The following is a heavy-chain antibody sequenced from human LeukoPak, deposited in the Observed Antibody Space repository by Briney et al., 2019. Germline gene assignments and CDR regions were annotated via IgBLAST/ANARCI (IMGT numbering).Heavy chain of an antibody. J-gene: IGHJ4*02. V-gene: IGHV3-21*01. CDR1: GFTFSSYS. CDR2: ISSSSSYI. D-gene: IGHD5-18*01. Sequence: SGGSLRLSCAASGFTFSSYSMNWVRQAPGKGLEWVSSISSSSSYIYYANSVKGRSTISRDTAKNSLYLQMNSLRAEDTAVYYCARGVIQLWTHGYFGYWGQGTLVTVSS. CDR3: ARGVIQLWTHGYFGY.